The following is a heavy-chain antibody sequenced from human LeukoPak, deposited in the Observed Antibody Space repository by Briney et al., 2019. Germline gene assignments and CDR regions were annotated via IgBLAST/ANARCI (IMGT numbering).Heavy chain of an antibody. D-gene: IGHD6-6*01. Sequence: GGSLRLSCAASGFTFDDYAMHWVRQAPGKGLEWVSGISWNSGSIGYADPVKGRFTISRDNAKNSLYLQMNSLRAEDTALYYCARAGSEQLAEPWFDPWGQGTLDTVSS. J-gene: IGHJ5*02. CDR3: ARAGSEQLAEPWFDP. CDR1: GFTFDDYA. CDR2: ISWNSGSI. V-gene: IGHV3-9*01.